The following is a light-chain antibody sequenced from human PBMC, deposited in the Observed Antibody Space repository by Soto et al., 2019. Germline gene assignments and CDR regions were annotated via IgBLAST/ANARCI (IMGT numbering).Light chain of an antibody. CDR1: QSVSTSS. CDR3: QQYGSSPRT. CDR2: GAP. V-gene: IGKV3-20*01. J-gene: IGKJ1*01. Sequence: EIVLTQSPGTLSLSPGARATLSCRASQSVSTSSLAWYQQKGGQAPRLLIHGAPSRATGIPDRFSGSGSGTDFTLTISRLEPEDFAVYYCQQYGSSPRTFGQGTKVDIK.